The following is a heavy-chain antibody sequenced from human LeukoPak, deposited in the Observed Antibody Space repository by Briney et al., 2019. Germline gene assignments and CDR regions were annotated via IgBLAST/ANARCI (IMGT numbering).Heavy chain of an antibody. CDR1: GGSISSYY. V-gene: IGHV4-59*08. CDR3: ARHSGSSWSYFDH. J-gene: IGHJ4*02. Sequence: SETLPLTCTASGGSISSYYWSWIRQPPGKGLEWIGYIYYSGNTKYNPSLKSRVTTSEDTSKNQFSLTLSSVAAADTAMYYRARHSGSSWSYFDHWGQGILVTVSS. D-gene: IGHD6-13*01. CDR2: IYYSGNT.